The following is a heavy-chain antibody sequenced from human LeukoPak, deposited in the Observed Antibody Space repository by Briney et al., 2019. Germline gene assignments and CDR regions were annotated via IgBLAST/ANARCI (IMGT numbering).Heavy chain of an antibody. J-gene: IGHJ6*02. D-gene: IGHD2-21*02. CDR1: GFTFSSYG. CDR3: AREHIVVVTATFYYYYGMDV. Sequence: GGSLRLSCAASGFTFSSYGMYWVRQAPGKGLEWVAVIWYDGSNKYYADSVKGRFTISRDNSKNTLYLQMNSLRAEDTAVYYCAREHIVVVTATFYYYYGMDVWGQGTTVTVSS. CDR2: IWYDGSNK. V-gene: IGHV3-33*01.